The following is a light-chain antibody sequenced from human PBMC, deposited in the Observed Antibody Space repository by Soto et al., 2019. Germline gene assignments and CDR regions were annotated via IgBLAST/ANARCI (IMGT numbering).Light chain of an antibody. CDR3: QQYYCSPPT. J-gene: IGKJ1*01. CDR1: QSVLYSSNNKNY. CDR2: WAS. V-gene: IGKV4-1*01. Sequence: DIVMTQSPDSLAVSLGERATINCKSSQSVLYSSNNKNYLAWYQQKPGQPPKLLIYWASTRESGVPDRFSVSGSGTDFTLTISSLQAEDVAVYYCQQYYCSPPTFGKGTKVEIK.